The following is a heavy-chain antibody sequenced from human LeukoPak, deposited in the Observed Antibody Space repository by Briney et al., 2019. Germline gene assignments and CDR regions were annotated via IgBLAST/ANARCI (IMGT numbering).Heavy chain of an antibody. CDR2: INWNGGSA. D-gene: IGHD3-22*01. CDR3: ARALDSSGFYPYSFDC. Sequence: PGGSLRLSCAASGFTFDDYGMSWVRQAPGKGLEWVSSINWNGGSAGYADSVKGRFTISRDNAKNSLYLQMSSLRAEDTALYYCARALDSSGFYPYSFDCWGQGTLVTVSS. J-gene: IGHJ4*02. V-gene: IGHV3-20*04. CDR1: GFTFDDYG.